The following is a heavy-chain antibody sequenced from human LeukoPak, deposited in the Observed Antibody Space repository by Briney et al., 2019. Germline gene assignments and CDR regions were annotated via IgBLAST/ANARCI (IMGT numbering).Heavy chain of an antibody. CDR1: GFTFSSYA. V-gene: IGHV3-30*04. CDR3: ATSSYGGNFGLFDY. J-gene: IGHJ4*02. Sequence: GWSLRLSCPACGFTFSSYAMHWLRQAPAKGLEGVAVISYDGSNKYYADSVKGRFTIPRDNAKNTLYLQMNSLRAEDTSVYYCATSSYGGNFGLFDYWGQGILVTVSS. CDR2: ISYDGSNK. D-gene: IGHD4-23*01.